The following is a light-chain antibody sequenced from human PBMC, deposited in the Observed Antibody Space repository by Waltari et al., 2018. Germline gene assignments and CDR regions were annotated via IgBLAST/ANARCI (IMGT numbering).Light chain of an antibody. V-gene: IGKV1-39*01. CDR3: QQSYSTPYT. CDR2: TAS. Sequence: DIQMTKSPSSLSASVGDRVTISCRASQSITGYLNWYQQKPGQAPKLLVYTASSLQSGIPLRFSGSGSGTDFTLTISSLQPEDFATYYCQQSYSTPYTFGQGTKLEIK. J-gene: IGKJ2*01. CDR1: QSITGY.